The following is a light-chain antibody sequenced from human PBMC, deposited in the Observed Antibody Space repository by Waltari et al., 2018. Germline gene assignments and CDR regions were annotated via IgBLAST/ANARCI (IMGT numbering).Light chain of an antibody. J-gene: IGKJ1*01. Sequence: EIVMTQSPVTLSVSPGERVTLSCRPSQSIGSHLAWYQQKPGQPPRLLIYGASTRASGIPARFSGSGSETDFTLTISSLQSEDSALYYCQQYHNWPRGMFGQGTKVEFK. CDR2: GAS. CDR3: QQYHNWPRGM. CDR1: QSIGSH. V-gene: IGKV3-15*01.